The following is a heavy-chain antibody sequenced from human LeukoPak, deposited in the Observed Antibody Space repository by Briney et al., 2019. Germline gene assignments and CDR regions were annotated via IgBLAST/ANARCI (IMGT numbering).Heavy chain of an antibody. CDR3: ARAFEYYYYGMDV. Sequence: PSQTLSLTCTVSGGSISSGDYYWSWIRQPPGKGLEWIGYIYYSGSTYYNPSLKSRVTISVDTSKNQFSLKLSSVTAADTAVYYCARAFEYYYYGMDVWGQGTTVTVSS. CDR1: GGSISSGDYY. J-gene: IGHJ6*02. CDR2: IYYSGST. D-gene: IGHD3-10*01. V-gene: IGHV4-30-4*01.